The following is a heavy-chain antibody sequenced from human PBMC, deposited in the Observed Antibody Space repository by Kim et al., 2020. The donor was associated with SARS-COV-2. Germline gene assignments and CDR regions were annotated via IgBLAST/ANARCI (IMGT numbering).Heavy chain of an antibody. J-gene: IGHJ6*02. CDR3: SREAADMSFGMDV. V-gene: IGHV3-21*01. D-gene: IGHD2-15*01. Sequence: PVKARFTVSRANTKSSLFLQMNDLRAEDTAVYYCSREAADMSFGMDVWGQGTTVTVSS.